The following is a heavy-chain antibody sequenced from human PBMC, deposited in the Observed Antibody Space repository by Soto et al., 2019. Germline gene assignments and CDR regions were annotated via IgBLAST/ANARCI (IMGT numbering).Heavy chain of an antibody. J-gene: IGHJ4*02. CDR3: ARDFTGEMATTSSYFDY. D-gene: IGHD1-1*01. V-gene: IGHV3-30-3*01. CDR2: ISYDGSNK. CDR1: GFTFSSYA. Sequence: PGGSLRLSCAASGFTFSSYAMHWVRQAPGKGLEWVAVISYDGSNKYYADSVKGRFTISRDNSKNTLYLQMNSLRAEDTAVYYCARDFTGEMATTSSYFDYWGQGTLVTVSS.